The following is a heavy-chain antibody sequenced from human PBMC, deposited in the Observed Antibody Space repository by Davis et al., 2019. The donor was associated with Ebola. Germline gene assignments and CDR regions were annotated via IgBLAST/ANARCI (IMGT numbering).Heavy chain of an antibody. D-gene: IGHD3-9*01. J-gene: IGHJ6*02. CDR3: ARGGYFDWLTRWHYYGMDV. V-gene: IGHV1-8*01. CDR2: MNPNSENT. CDR1: GYTFTTYD. Sequence: AASVMVSCKASGYTFTTYDIHWVRQATGQGLEWMGWMNPNSENTGYAQKFQGRVTMTRSTSISTAYMELSSLRSEDTAVYYCARGGYFDWLTRWHYYGMDVWGQGTTVTVSS.